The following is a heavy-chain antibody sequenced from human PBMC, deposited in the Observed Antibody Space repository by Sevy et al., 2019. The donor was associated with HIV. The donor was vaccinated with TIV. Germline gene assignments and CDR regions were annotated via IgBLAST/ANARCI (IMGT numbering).Heavy chain of an antibody. CDR2: ISAYNGNT. CDR3: ARTRGQFYCSSTSCYSTYNWFDP. V-gene: IGHV1-18*01. D-gene: IGHD2-2*01. J-gene: IGHJ5*02. CDR1: GYTFTSYG. Sequence: ASVKVSCKASGYTFTSYGISWVRQAPGQGVEWMGWISAYNGNTNYAQKLQGRVTMTTDTSTSTAYMELRSLRSDDTAVYYCARTRGQFYCSSTSCYSTYNWFDPSGQGTLVTVSS.